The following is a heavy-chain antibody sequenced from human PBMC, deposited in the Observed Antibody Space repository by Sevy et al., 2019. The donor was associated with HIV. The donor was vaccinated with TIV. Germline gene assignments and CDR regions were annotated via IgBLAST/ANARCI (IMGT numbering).Heavy chain of an antibody. CDR1: GFTFSDYG. D-gene: IGHD3-3*01. V-gene: IGHV3-30*02. J-gene: IGHJ5*01. Sequence: GGSLRLSCAASGFTFSDYGMHWVRQAPGKGLQWVAFSRFDGSQTYYTDSVKGRFTISRDNPENTLFLQMNSLRAEDTALYYCVKDGTLVGVVPRNFDLWGQGTLVTVSS. CDR2: SRFDGSQT. CDR3: VKDGTLVGVVPRNFDL.